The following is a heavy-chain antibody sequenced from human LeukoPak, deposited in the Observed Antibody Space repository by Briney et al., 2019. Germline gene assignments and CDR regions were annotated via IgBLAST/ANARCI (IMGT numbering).Heavy chain of an antibody. V-gene: IGHV1-69*05. J-gene: IGHJ4*02. CDR3: ARLVTADQFDY. CDR1: GGTFSSYA. CDR2: IIPIFGTA. D-gene: IGHD2-21*02. Sequence: SVKVSCKASGGTFSSYAISWVRQAPGQGLEWMGGIIPIFGTANYAQKFQGRVTITTDESTSTAYMELSSLRSDDTAVYYCARLVTADQFDYWGQGTLVNVSS.